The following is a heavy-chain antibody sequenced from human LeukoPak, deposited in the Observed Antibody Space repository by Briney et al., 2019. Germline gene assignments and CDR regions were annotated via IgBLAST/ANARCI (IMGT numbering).Heavy chain of an antibody. Sequence: PSETLSLTCAVYGGSFSGYYWSWIRQPPGKGLEWIGEINHSGSTNYNPSLKSRVTISVDTSKNQFSLKLSSVTAADTAVYYCARSPHLNIVVVPAARSRAFDIWGQGTMVSVSS. CDR2: INHSGST. CDR3: ARSPHLNIVVVPAARSRAFDI. D-gene: IGHD2-2*01. V-gene: IGHV4-34*01. J-gene: IGHJ3*02. CDR1: GGSFSGYY.